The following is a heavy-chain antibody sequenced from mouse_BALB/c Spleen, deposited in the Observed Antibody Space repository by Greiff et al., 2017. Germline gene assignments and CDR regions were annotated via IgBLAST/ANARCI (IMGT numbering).Heavy chain of an antibody. V-gene: IGHV1S81*02. CDR1: GYTFTSYY. J-gene: IGHJ2*01. CDR2: INPSNGGT. Sequence: VKLQQPGAELVKPGASVKLSCKASGYTFTSYYMYWVKQRPGQGLEWIGGINPSNGGTNFNEKFKSKATLTVDKSSNTAYMQLSSLTSEDSAVYYCAREGYDGAYFDDWGQGTTLTVSS. CDR3: AREGYDGAYFDD. D-gene: IGHD2-2*01.